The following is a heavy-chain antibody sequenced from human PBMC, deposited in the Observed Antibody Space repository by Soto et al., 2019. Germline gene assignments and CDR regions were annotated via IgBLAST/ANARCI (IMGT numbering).Heavy chain of an antibody. D-gene: IGHD3-22*01. Sequence: SETLSLTCIVSGGSISSGDYYWSWIRQPPGKGLEWIGYTYYSGSTYYNTSLKSRVTISVDTSKNQFSLKLSYVTAADTAVYYCARDRVPYYDSSGYYSYYFDYWGQGTLVTVSS. CDR3: ARDRVPYYDSSGYYSYYFDY. J-gene: IGHJ4*02. CDR2: TYYSGST. V-gene: IGHV4-30-4*01. CDR1: GGSISSGDYY.